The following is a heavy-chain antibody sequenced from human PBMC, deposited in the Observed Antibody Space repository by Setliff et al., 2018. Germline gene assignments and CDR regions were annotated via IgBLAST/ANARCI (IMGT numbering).Heavy chain of an antibody. CDR3: RQAVVGRDVFDI. J-gene: IGHJ3*02. CDR1: GGSFDTYY. D-gene: IGHD1-1*01. V-gene: IGHV4-34*01. Sequence: SESLSLTCNVYGGSFDTYYWSWIRQPPGKGLEWFGEINHSGSGDYNPSFKGRVTISVDTSKKQFSLTLTSVTAADTALYYCRQAVVGRDVFDIWGQGTVVTVSS. CDR2: INHSGSG.